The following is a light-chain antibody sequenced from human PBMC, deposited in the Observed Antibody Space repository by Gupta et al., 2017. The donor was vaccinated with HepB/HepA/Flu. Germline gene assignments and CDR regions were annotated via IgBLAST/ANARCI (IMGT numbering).Light chain of an antibody. CDR1: SSNIGAGYD. Sequence: QSVLTQPPSVSGAPGQRVTLSCTGSSSNIGAGYDVYWYHQFPGTAPKLLIYGNNNRPSGVPDRFSGSKSGTSASLAIAGLQADDEGEYYCQSYDKSLRVIFGGGTKLTVL. V-gene: IGLV1-40*01. CDR3: QSYDKSLRVI. CDR2: GNN. J-gene: IGLJ2*01.